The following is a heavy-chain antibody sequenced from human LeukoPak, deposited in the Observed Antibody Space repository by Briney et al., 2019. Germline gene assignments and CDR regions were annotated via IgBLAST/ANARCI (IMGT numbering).Heavy chain of an antibody. V-gene: IGHV4-59*01. CDR3: TTGNAFDI. CDR1: GDSISSYY. D-gene: IGHD4-17*01. CDR2: IYYSGST. J-gene: IGHJ3*02. Sequence: PSETLSLTCTVSGDSISSYYWSWIRQPPGKGLEWIGYIYYSGSTNYNPSLKSRVTISVDTSKNQFSLKLSSVTAADTAVYYCTTGNAFDIWGQGTMVTVSS.